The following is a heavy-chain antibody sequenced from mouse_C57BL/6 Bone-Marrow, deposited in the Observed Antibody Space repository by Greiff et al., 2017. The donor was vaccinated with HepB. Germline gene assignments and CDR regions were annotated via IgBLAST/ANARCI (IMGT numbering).Heavy chain of an antibody. CDR1: GFTFSDFY. CDR2: SRNKANDYTT. J-gene: IGHJ1*03. D-gene: IGHD1-1*01. V-gene: IGHV7-1*01. CDR3: ARDARHYYGSSHWYFDV. Sequence: EVQGVESGGGLVQSGRSLRLSCATSGFTFSDFYMEWVRQAPGKGLEWIAASRNKANDYTTEYSASVKGRFIVSRDTSQSILYLQMNALRAEDTAIYYCARDARHYYGSSHWYFDVWGTGTTVTVSS.